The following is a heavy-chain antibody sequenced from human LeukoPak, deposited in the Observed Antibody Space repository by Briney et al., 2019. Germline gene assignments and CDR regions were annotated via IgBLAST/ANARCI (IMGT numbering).Heavy chain of an antibody. Sequence: ASVKVSCKASGYTFSDFYIHWVRQAPGQGLEYVGWITPKSGDTYSPQRFQGRVTMTRGASISTAYMELSSLRSDDTAVYFCARVRLADERAWAYWGQGTLVTVSS. V-gene: IGHV1-2*02. CDR1: GYTFSDFY. CDR3: ARVRLADERAWAY. J-gene: IGHJ4*02. CDR2: ITPKSGDT. D-gene: IGHD3-3*02.